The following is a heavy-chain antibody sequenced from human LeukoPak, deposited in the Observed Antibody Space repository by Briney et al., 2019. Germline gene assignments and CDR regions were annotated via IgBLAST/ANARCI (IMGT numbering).Heavy chain of an antibody. CDR3: ARGRQCDF. J-gene: IGHJ4*02. D-gene: IGHD4-11*01. Sequence: GGSLRLSCAASGLIVSANYMNWVRQAPGKRLEWVSVIYSGGSPFYADSVKGRFTISRDNSKNTVYLQMNSLRVEDTAVYYCARGRQCDFWGQGTLVTVSS. V-gene: IGHV3-53*01. CDR2: IYSGGSP. CDR1: GLIVSANY.